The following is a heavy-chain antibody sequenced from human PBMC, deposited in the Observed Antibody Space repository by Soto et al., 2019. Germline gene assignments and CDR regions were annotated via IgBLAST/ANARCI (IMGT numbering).Heavy chain of an antibody. Sequence: EVQLVESGGVVVQPGGSLRLSCAASGFTFDDYTMHWVRQAPGKGLEWVSLISWDGGSTYYADSVKGRFTISRDNSKNSLYLQMNSLRTEDTALYYCAKDISGREVSDYYSYGMDVWGQGTTVTVSS. CDR3: AKDISGREVSDYYSYGMDV. CDR1: GFTFDDYT. CDR2: ISWDGGST. V-gene: IGHV3-43*01. D-gene: IGHD1-26*01. J-gene: IGHJ6*02.